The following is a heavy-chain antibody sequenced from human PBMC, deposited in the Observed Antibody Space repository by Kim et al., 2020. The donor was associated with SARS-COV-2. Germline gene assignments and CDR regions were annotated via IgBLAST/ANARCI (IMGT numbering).Heavy chain of an antibody. D-gene: IGHD1-1*01. CDR1: GFTFSSYS. CDR3: ARDTVQGTRHYFDY. V-gene: IGHV3-21*01. J-gene: IGHJ4*02. Sequence: GGSLRLPCAASGFTFSSYSMNWVRQAPGKGLEWVSSISSSSSYIYYAYSVKGRFTISRDNAKNSLYLQMNSLRAEDTAVYYCARDTVQGTRHYFDYWGQGPLVTVAS. CDR2: ISSSSSYI.